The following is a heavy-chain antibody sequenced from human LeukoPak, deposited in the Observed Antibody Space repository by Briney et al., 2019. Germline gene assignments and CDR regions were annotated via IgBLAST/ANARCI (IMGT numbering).Heavy chain of an antibody. D-gene: IGHD5-18*01. V-gene: IGHV4-59*01. CDR2: IYYSGST. Sequence: SETLSLTCTVSGGSINSNYWSWIRQPPGKRPEWIGYIYYSGSTYYNPSLKSRVTISVDTSKSQFSLRLSSVTAADTAVYYCARGDGQLWFQFWGQGTLVTVSS. CDR3: ARGDGQLWFQF. J-gene: IGHJ4*02. CDR1: GGSINSNY.